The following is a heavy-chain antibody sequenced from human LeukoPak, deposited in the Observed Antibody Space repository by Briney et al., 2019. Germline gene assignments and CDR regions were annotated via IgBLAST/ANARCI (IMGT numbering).Heavy chain of an antibody. Sequence: SETLSLTCTVSGGSISGYYWSWIRQPPGKGLEWIGYICSSGSTNYNPSLKSRVTISVDMSKNNFSLKLSSVTAADTAVYYCARGSTLLYYFDYWGQGTPVTVSS. CDR3: ARGSTLLYYFDY. CDR2: ICSSGST. V-gene: IGHV4-59*08. D-gene: IGHD3-16*01. CDR1: GGSISGYY. J-gene: IGHJ4*02.